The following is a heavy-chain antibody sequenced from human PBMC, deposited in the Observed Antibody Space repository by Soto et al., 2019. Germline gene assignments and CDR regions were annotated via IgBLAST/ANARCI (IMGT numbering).Heavy chain of an antibody. D-gene: IGHD6-19*01. J-gene: IGHJ4*02. CDR2: IIPILGIA. CDR1: GGTFSSYT. Sequence: ASVKVSCKASGGTFSSYTISWVRQAPGQGLEWMGRIIPILGIANYAQKFQGRVTITADKSTSTAYMELSSLRSEDTAVYYCARVERAVADYYFDYWGQGTLVTVSS. CDR3: ARVERAVADYYFDY. V-gene: IGHV1-69*02.